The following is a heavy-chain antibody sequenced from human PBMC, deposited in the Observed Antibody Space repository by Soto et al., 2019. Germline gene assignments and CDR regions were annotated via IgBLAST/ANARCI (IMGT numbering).Heavy chain of an antibody. Sequence: QVQLVQSGAELKKPGSSVKVSCKASGGTFSSYTISWVRQAPGQGLEWMGRIIPILGIANYAQKFQGRVKITADKSTRTADRELSSLRSEDTAVYYCARDAAGTTEQQDDSWVQGTLVVVSS. V-gene: IGHV1-69*08. CDR3: ARDAAGTTEQQDDS. J-gene: IGHJ4*02. CDR2: IIPILGIA. D-gene: IGHD1-1*01. CDR1: GGTFSSYT.